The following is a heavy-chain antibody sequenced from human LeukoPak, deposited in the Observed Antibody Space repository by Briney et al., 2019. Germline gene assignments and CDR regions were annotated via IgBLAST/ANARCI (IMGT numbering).Heavy chain of an antibody. J-gene: IGHJ4*02. Sequence: ASVKVSCKASGYTFTSYGISWVRQAPGQGLEWMGWISAYNGNTNYAQKLQGRVTMTTDTSTSTAYMELRSLRSDDTAVYYCARDLLLVGATAYWGQGSLVTVSS. CDR2: ISAYNGNT. V-gene: IGHV1-18*01. D-gene: IGHD1-26*01. CDR3: ARDLLLVGATAY. CDR1: GYTFTSYG.